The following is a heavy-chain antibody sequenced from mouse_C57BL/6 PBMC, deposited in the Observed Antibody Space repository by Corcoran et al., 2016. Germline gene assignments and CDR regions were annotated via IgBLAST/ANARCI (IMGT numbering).Heavy chain of an antibody. V-gene: IGHV1-26*01. J-gene: IGHJ3*01. Sequence: EVQLQQSGPELVKPGASVKISCKASGYTFTDYHMNWVKQSHGKSLEWIGDINPNNGDTYYNQKFKGKATLTVDKSSSTAYMELRSLTSEDSAVYYCARDGGFAYWGQGTLVTVSA. CDR1: GYTFTDYH. D-gene: IGHD1-1*01. CDR3: ARDGGFAY. CDR2: INPNNGDT.